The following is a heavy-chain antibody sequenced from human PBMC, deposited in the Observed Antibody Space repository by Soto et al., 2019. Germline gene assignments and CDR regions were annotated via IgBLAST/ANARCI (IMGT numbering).Heavy chain of an antibody. J-gene: IGHJ4*02. CDR2: IYSGGST. CDR3: ARAPSGSYIFDY. CDR1: GFTVSSNY. D-gene: IGHD1-26*01. V-gene: IGHV3-53*01. Sequence: EVQLVESGGGLIQPGGSLRLSSAASGFTVSSNYMSWVRQAPGKGLEWVSVIYSGGSTYYADSVKGRFTISRDNSKNTLYLQMNSLRAEDTAVYYCARAPSGSYIFDYWGQGTLVTVSS.